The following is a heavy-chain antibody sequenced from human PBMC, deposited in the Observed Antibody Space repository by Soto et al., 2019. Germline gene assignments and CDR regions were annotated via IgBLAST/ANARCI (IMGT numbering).Heavy chain of an antibody. V-gene: IGHV1-69*01. Sequence: QVHLVQSGAEVKKPGSSVKVSCMASGGTFSTYGVSWVRQAPGQGLEWMGGITPLVGTANYAQKFQGRVTIRADESMTTAYMEMRSLRSDDTAVYFCAREADRRWLNLFEYWGQGTLVTVSS. CDR3: AREADRRWLNLFEY. D-gene: IGHD5-12*01. J-gene: IGHJ4*02. CDR2: ITPLVGTA. CDR1: GGTFSTYG.